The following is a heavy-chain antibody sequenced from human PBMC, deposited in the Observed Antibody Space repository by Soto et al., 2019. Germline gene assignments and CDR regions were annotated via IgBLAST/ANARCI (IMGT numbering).Heavy chain of an antibody. V-gene: IGHV4-30-4*01. J-gene: IGHJ6*02. CDR2: IYYNGIT. D-gene: IGHD3-3*01. CDR1: GGSISSGDYY. Sequence: QVQLQESGPGLVKPSQTLSLTCTFSGGSISSGDYYWSWIRQPPGKGLEWIGYIYYNGITYYNQSLKRRVIISIDTSKNQSSLKLTSVTAADTAVYYCARSAKYEFWSGSLGPYYGMDVWGQGATVTVSS. CDR3: ARSAKYEFWSGSLGPYYGMDV.